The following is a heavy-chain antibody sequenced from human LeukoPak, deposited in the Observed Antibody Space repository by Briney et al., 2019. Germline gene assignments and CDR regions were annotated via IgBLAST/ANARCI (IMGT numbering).Heavy chain of an antibody. CDR1: GFTFSNYA. CDR2: ISGGGGNT. CDR3: AKGRYGGESGYFDY. V-gene: IGHV3-23*01. Sequence: GGSLRLSCAASGFTFSNYAMSWVRQAPGEGLQWVSAISGGGGNTYNADSVKGRFTISGDNSKNTLYLQMNSLRAEDTAVYYCAKGRYGGESGYFDYWGQGTLVTVSS. D-gene: IGHD4-23*01. J-gene: IGHJ4*02.